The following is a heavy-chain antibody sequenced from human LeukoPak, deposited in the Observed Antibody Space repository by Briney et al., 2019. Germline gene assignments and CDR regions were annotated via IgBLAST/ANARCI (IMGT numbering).Heavy chain of an antibody. J-gene: IGHJ4*02. Sequence: SETLSLTCAVYGGSFSDYYWSWIRQPPGKGLEWIGEINHSGSTNYNPSLKSRVTISVDTSKNQFSLKLSSVTAADTAVYYCARPGYSSSWYRIPYFDYWGQGTLVTVSS. CDR3: ARPGYSSSWYRIPYFDY. D-gene: IGHD6-13*01. V-gene: IGHV4-34*01. CDR1: GGSFSDYY. CDR2: INHSGST.